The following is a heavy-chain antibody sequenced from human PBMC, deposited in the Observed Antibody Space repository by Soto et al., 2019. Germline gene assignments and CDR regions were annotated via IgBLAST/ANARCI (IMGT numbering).Heavy chain of an antibody. J-gene: IGHJ5*02. CDR3: ARDQPQPHTRLIKISAP. CDR2: IIPILGIA. V-gene: IGHV1-69*04. Sequence: TSVKVSCKASGGTFSSYTISWVRQAPGQGLEWMGRIIPILGIANYAQKFQGRVTITADKSTSTAYMELSSLRSEDTAVYYCARDQPQPHTRLIKISAPWGQGTLVTVSS. D-gene: IGHD3-3*01. CDR1: GGTFSSYT.